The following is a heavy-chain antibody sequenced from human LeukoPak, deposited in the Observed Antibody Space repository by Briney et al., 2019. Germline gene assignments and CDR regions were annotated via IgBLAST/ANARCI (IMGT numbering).Heavy chain of an antibody. CDR1: GGSISSYY. CDR2: IFYRGST. CDR3: ARVGASAGLVDY. D-gene: IGHD6-13*01. Sequence: SETLSLTCTVSGGSISSYYWSWIRQPPGKGLEWIGYIFYRGSTTYNPSLKSRVTISVDTSKNQFSLKLSSVTAAGTAVYYCARVGASAGLVDYWGQGTLVTVSS. V-gene: IGHV4-59*01. J-gene: IGHJ4*02.